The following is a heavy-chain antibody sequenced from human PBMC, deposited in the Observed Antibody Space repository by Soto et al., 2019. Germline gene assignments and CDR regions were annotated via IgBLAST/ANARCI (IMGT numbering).Heavy chain of an antibody. CDR3: EKDYVPYYYGMDV. D-gene: IGHD2-2*01. Sequence: PGGSLRLSCAASGFTFSSYAMSWVRQAPGKGLEWVSAISGSGGSTYYADSVKGRFTISRDNSKNTLYLQMNSLRAEDTAVYYCEKDYVPYYYGMDVWGQGTTVTVSS. J-gene: IGHJ6*02. CDR2: ISGSGGST. CDR1: GFTFSSYA. V-gene: IGHV3-23*01.